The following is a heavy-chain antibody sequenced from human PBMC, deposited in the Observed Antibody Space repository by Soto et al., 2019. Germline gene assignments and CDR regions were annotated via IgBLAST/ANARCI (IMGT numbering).Heavy chain of an antibody. CDR2: IRYDSSSI. CDR1: GFTFDDYA. J-gene: IGHJ6*04. Sequence: GGSLRLSCAASGFTFDDYAMHWVRQAPGKGLEWVAGIRYDSSSICYADSVKGRFTISRDNSKNTLYLQMNSLRAEDTAVYYCARGPIGGSGSYYNPQLGDVWGKGTTVTVSS. V-gene: IGHV3-9*01. D-gene: IGHD3-10*01. CDR3: ARGPIGGSGSYYNPQLGDV.